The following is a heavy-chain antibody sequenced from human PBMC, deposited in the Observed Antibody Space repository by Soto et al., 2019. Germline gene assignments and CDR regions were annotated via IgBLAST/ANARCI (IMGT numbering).Heavy chain of an antibody. J-gene: IGHJ4*02. CDR1: GYSISSSNW. V-gene: IGHV4-28*03. CDR3: ARVTDY. CDR2: LYXXGRX. Sequence: SXTLSLTCAVSGYSISSSNWWGWIRQPPXXXPXGXXXLYXXGRXSXXXXXKXXXXXXXDRSTKPLSLKMSSLTAADTAVYYCARVTDYWGQGILVTVP.